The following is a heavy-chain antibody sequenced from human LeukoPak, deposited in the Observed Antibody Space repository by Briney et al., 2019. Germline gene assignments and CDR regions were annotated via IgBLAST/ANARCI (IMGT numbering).Heavy chain of an antibody. CDR2: IIPIFGTA. CDR1: GGTFSSYA. J-gene: IGHJ6*03. V-gene: IGHV1-69*05. Sequence: VASVKVSCKASGGTFSSYAISWVRQAPGQGLEWMGGIIPIFGTANYAQKFQGRVTITTDESTSTAYMELSSLRSEDTAVYYCARSQDGGCSSTSCYGFYYYYYMDVWGKGTTVTVSS. D-gene: IGHD2-2*01. CDR3: ARSQDGGCSSTSCYGFYYYYYMDV.